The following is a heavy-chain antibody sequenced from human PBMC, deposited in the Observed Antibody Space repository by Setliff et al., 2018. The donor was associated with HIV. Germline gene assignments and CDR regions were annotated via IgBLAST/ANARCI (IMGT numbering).Heavy chain of an antibody. CDR3: ARDHHSGRGSNFPWYSDL. CDR1: GYTFSNYG. V-gene: IGHV1-18*01. Sequence: ASVKVSCKASGYTFSNYGITWVRQAPGQGLEWMGWITSYNGNTNYAKKFKGRVTMTTDTSTSIAYVELKGLRSEDTAVYYCARDHHSGRGSNFPWYSDLWGRGTLVTVSS. J-gene: IGHJ2*01. D-gene: IGHD1-26*01. CDR2: ITSYNGNT.